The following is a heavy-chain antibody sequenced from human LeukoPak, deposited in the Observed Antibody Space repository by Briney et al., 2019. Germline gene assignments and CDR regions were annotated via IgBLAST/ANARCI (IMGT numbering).Heavy chain of an antibody. J-gene: IGHJ5*02. V-gene: IGHV1-2*06. Sequence: ASVKVSCKASGYTFTSYYMHWVRQAPGQGLEWMGRINPNSGGTNYAQKFQGRVTMTRDASISTAYMELSRLRSDDTAVYYCARDAVYAMNWFDPWGQGTLVTVSS. CDR2: INPNSGGT. CDR1: GYTFTSYY. D-gene: IGHD2-8*01. CDR3: ARDAVYAMNWFDP.